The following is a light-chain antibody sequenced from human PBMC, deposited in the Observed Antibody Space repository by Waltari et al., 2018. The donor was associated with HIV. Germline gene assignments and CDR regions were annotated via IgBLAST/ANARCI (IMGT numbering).Light chain of an antibody. CDR1: NIGSKS. CDR2: DNS. V-gene: IGLV3-21*02. J-gene: IGLJ2*01. CDR3: QVWDSSSDHVV. Sequence: SYVLTQPPSVSVAPGQTARITCGGNNIGSKSVHWYQQKPGQAPVLVVYDNSDRPSGIPGGFLGSNSGNTATLTISRVEAGDEADFHCQVWDSSSDHVVFGGGTKLTVL.